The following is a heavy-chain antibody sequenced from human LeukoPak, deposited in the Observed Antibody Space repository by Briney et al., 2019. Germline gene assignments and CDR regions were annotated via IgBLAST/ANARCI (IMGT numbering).Heavy chain of an antibody. J-gene: IGHJ4*02. Sequence: GGSLRLSCAASGFTFSSYSMNWVRQAPGKGLEWVSSISSSSSYINYADSVKGRFTISRDNAKNSLYLQMNSLRAEDTAVYYCARRRYSGSSQHFDYWGQGTLVTVSS. CDR3: ARRRYSGSSQHFDY. CDR1: GFTFSSYS. CDR2: ISSSSSYI. V-gene: IGHV3-21*01. D-gene: IGHD1-26*01.